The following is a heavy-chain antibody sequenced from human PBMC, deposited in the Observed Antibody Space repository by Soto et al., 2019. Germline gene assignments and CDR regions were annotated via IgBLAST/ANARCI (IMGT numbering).Heavy chain of an antibody. CDR2: IDWDDDK. Sequence: GSGPTLVNPTQTLTLTCTFSGFSLSTSGMCVSWIRQPPGKALEWLARIDWDDDKYYSTSLKTRLTISKDTSKNQVVLTMTNMDPVDTATYYCARERSVGATSGQYYYYYGMDVSGQGTTVTVSS. V-gene: IGHV2-70*11. D-gene: IGHD1-26*01. CDR1: GFSLSTSGMC. J-gene: IGHJ6*02. CDR3: ARERSVGATSGQYYYYYGMDV.